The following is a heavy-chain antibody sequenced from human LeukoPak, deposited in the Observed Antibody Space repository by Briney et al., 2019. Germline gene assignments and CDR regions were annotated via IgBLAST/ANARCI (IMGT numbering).Heavy chain of an antibody. CDR2: ISAYNGNT. Sequence: GASVKVSCKASGYTFTSYGISWVRQAPGQGLEWMGWISAYNGNTNYAQKLQGRVTMTTDTSTSTAYMELRSLRSDDTAVYYCAKGYYDFWSGFLVYWGQGTLVTVSS. V-gene: IGHV1-18*01. CDR1: GYTFTSYG. D-gene: IGHD3-3*01. CDR3: AKGYYDFWSGFLVY. J-gene: IGHJ4*02.